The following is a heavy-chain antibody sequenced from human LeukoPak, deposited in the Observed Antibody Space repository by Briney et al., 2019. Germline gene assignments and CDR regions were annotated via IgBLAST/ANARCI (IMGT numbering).Heavy chain of an antibody. CDR1: GYTFTSYG. D-gene: IGHD3-10*01. Sequence: ASVKVSCKASGYTFTSYGISWVRQAPGQGLEWMGWISAYNGNTNYAQKLQGRVTMTTDTSTSTAYMELGSLRSDDTAVYYCARYYYGSGSYYNAQLDYWGQGTLVTVSS. CDR3: ARYYYGSGSYYNAQLDY. V-gene: IGHV1-18*01. CDR2: ISAYNGNT. J-gene: IGHJ4*02.